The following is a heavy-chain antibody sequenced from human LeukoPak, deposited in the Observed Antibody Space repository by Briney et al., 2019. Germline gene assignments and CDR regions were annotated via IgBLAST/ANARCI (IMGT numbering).Heavy chain of an antibody. CDR3: ARDTGSNYDFWSGYSN. D-gene: IGHD3-3*01. J-gene: IGHJ4*02. Sequence: GGSLKLSCAASGFTFSSYWMSWVRQAPGKGLEWVANIKQDGSEKYYVDSVKGRFTISRDNAKNSLYLQMNSLRAEDTAVYYCARDTGSNYDFWSGYSNWGQGTLVTVSS. V-gene: IGHV3-7*01. CDR2: IKQDGSEK. CDR1: GFTFSSYW.